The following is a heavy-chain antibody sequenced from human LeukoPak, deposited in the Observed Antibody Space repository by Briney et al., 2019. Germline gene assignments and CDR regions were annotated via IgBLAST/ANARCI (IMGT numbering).Heavy chain of an antibody. V-gene: IGHV4-39*01. J-gene: IGHJ4*02. Sequence: GSLRLSCAASGFIFTNYFMSWVRQAPGKGLEWIGSIYYRGSTYYNPSLKSRVTISVDMSENQVSLKLRSVTAADTAVYYCTEFYFDRSGYADYWGQGTLVTVSS. CDR3: TEFYFDRSGYADY. D-gene: IGHD3-22*01. CDR1: GFIFTNYF. CDR2: IYYRGST.